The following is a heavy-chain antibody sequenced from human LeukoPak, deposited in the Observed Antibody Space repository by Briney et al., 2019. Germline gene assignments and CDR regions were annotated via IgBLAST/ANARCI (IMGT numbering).Heavy chain of an antibody. J-gene: IGHJ3*02. CDR1: GYTFTSYD. Sequence: ASVTVSCKASGYTFTSYDINWVRQATGQGLEWMGWMNPNSGNTGYAQKFQGRVTMTRNTSISTAYMELSSLRSEDTAVYYCARRNNWKGGGAFDIWGQGTMVTVSS. CDR3: ARRNNWKGGGAFDI. D-gene: IGHD1-1*01. CDR2: MNPNSGNT. V-gene: IGHV1-8*01.